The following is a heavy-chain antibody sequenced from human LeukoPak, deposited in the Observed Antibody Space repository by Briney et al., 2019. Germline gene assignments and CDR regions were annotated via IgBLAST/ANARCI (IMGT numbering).Heavy chain of an antibody. CDR3: ARGFAGYSLNWFAP. Sequence: PSGTLSLTCAVSGGSISSSNWWSWVRQPPGKGLEWIGSIYYSGSTYYNPSLKSRVTISVDTSKNQFSLKLSSVTAADTAVYYCARGFAGYSLNWFAPGGQGTLVTVSS. CDR2: IYYSGST. V-gene: IGHV4-4*02. J-gene: IGHJ5*02. CDR1: GGSISSSNW. D-gene: IGHD3-9*01.